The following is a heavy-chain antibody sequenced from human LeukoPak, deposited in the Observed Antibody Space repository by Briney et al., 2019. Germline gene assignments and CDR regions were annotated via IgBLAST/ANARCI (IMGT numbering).Heavy chain of an antibody. D-gene: IGHD4-17*01. Sequence: SQTLSLTCTVSGGSISSGDYYWSWIRQPPGKGLEWIGYIYYSGSTYYNPSLKSRVTISVDTSKNQFSLKLSSVTAADTAVYYCARDRSHGDYLFDYWGQGTLVTVSS. CDR3: ARDRSHGDYLFDY. CDR1: GGSISSGDYY. J-gene: IGHJ4*02. CDR2: IYYSGST. V-gene: IGHV4-30-4*08.